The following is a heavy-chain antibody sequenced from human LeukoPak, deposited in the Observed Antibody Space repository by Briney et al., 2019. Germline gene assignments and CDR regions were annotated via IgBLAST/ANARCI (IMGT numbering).Heavy chain of an antibody. CDR2: ISDSGGST. CDR1: GFTVSTSA. D-gene: IGHD4-23*01. Sequence: PGGSLRLSCAASGFTVSTSAMSWVRQTPGRGLEWVSSISDSGGSTYYADSVKGRFTISRDNSKNTLYLQMNSLGAEDTAVYYCARQSTVITNDAFDIWGQGTMVTVSS. V-gene: IGHV3-23*01. CDR3: ARQSTVITNDAFDI. J-gene: IGHJ3*02.